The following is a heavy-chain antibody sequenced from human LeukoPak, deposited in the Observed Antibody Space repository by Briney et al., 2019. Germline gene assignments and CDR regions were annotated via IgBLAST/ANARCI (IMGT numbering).Heavy chain of an antibody. J-gene: IGHJ4*02. D-gene: IGHD2-2*02. CDR3: AKGIYCTSTNCYTPSDH. CDR1: GFSCSNYA. Sequence: GGSLRVSCAASGFSCSNYAMSWVRQAPGKGLEWVSTISAGDGNTYYADSVQGRFTFSRDNSRNTLYLQMNSLRAEDTAIYYCAKGIYCTSTNCYTPSDHWGQGTLVTVSS. CDR2: ISAGDGNT. V-gene: IGHV3-23*01.